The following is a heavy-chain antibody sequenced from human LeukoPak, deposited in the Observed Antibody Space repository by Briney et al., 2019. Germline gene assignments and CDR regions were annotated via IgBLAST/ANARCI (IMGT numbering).Heavy chain of an antibody. CDR1: GFTFSSYG. CDR2: IRYDGSNK. Sequence: PGGSLRLSCAASGFTFSSYGMHWVRQAPGKGLEWVAFIRYDGSNKYYADSVKGRFTISRDNSKNTLYLQMNSLRAEDTAVYYCAKDVSVVPAAIRIPPPGAFDIWGQGTMVTVSS. J-gene: IGHJ3*02. D-gene: IGHD2-2*02. CDR3: AKDVSVVPAAIRIPPPGAFDI. V-gene: IGHV3-30*02.